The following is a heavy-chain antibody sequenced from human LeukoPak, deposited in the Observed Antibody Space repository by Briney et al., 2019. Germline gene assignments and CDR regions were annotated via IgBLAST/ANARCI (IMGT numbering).Heavy chain of an antibody. CDR1: GFTFSSYS. D-gene: IGHD2-2*01. J-gene: IGHJ6*02. V-gene: IGHV3-21*01. Sequence: GGSLRLSCAASGFTFSSYSMNWVRQAPGRGLEWVSSISSSSSYIYYADSVKGRFTISRDNAKNSLYLQMNSLRAEDTAVYYCARDKKDIVVVPAATLYGMDVWGQGTTVTVSS. CDR3: ARDKKDIVVVPAATLYGMDV. CDR2: ISSSSSYI.